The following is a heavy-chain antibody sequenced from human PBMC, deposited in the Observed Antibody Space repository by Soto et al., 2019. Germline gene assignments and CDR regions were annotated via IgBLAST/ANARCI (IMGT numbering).Heavy chain of an antibody. CDR3: ARVRATDYEIDY. V-gene: IGHV3-7*03. D-gene: IGHD4-17*01. CDR2: IKRDGSEK. CDR1: GFMFGSYW. J-gene: IGHJ4*02. Sequence: TGGSLRLSCTASGFMFGSYWMTWVRHVPGKGLQWVANIKRDGSEKYYVDFVKGRFTISRDNADNSVFLDMNNLGVDDTATYYCARVRATDYEIDYWGQGALVTVSS.